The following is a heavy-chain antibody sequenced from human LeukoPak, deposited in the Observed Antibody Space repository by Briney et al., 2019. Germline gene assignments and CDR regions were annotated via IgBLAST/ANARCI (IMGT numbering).Heavy chain of an antibody. Sequence: PGGSLRLSCAASGFTFSNYWMHWVRQAPGKGLVWVSTISGSGDSTYYGDSVKDRFILSRDNSKNTLYLQLNSLRAEDTALYYCAKGVSGGVNTGPFDYWGQGTLVTVSS. D-gene: IGHD2-15*01. CDR3: AKGVSGGVNTGPFDY. CDR2: ISGSGDST. CDR1: GFTFSNYW. J-gene: IGHJ4*02. V-gene: IGHV3-23*01.